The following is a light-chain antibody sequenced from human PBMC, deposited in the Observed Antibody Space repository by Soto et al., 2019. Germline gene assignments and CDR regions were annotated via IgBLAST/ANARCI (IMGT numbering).Light chain of an antibody. J-gene: IGLJ2*01. CDR2: EVS. CDR3: YSCTSGNTLYV. Sequence: SVLTQPASVSGSPGQSITISCTGTTSDVGGYDYVSWYQQHPGQAPKLLIYEVSNRPSGVSHRFSGSKSGNTASLSISGLQAEDEADYYGYSCTSGNTLYVFGTGTK. V-gene: IGLV2-14*01. CDR1: TSDVGGYDY.